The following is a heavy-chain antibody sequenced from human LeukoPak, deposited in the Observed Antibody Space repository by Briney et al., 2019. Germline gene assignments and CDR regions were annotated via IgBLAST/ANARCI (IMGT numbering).Heavy chain of an antibody. V-gene: IGHV3-23*01. D-gene: IGHD1-20*01. CDR3: ARGITGRYYYGMDV. J-gene: IGHJ6*02. CDR2: ISGSGGST. Sequence: GGSLRLSCAASGFTFSSYAMSLVRQAPGKGLEWVSAISGSGGSTYYADSVKGRFTISRDNSKNTLYLQMNSLRAEDTAVYYCARGITGRYYYGMDVWGQGTTVTVSS. CDR1: GFTFSSYA.